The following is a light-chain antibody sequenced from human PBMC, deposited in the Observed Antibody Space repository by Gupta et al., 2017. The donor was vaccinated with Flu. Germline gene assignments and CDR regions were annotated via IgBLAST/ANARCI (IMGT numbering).Light chain of an antibody. V-gene: IGKV1-39*01. CDR3: QQSYSTPRT. CDR2: AAS. J-gene: IGKJ1*01. Sequence: DIQMTQSPSSLSASVGDRVTITCRASQTINISLHWYQQKPGKAPKLLIYAASSLESGVPSRFSGSGSGTEFTLTISSLQPEDFATYYCQQSYSTPRTFGQGTKVEIK. CDR1: QTINIS.